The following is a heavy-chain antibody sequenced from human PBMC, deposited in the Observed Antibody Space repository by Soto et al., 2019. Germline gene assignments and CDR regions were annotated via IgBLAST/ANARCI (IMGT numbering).Heavy chain of an antibody. CDR1: GGSISSYY. CDR2: IYYSGST. V-gene: IGHV4-59*01. D-gene: IGHD3-16*01. Sequence: SETLSLTCTVSGGSISSYYWSWIRQPPGKGLEWIGYIYYSGSTNYNPSLKSRVTISVDTSKNQFSLKLSSVTAADTAVYYCAREYDPGYYYGMDVWGQGTTVTVSS. J-gene: IGHJ6*02. CDR3: AREYDPGYYYGMDV.